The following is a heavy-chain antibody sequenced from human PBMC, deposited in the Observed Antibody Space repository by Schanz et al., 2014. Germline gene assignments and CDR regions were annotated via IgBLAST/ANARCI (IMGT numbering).Heavy chain of an antibody. Sequence: EVQLLESGGGLAQPGGSLRLACAASGFNFNTYAMSWVRQAPGKGLEWVSGLTEGGGGTYYTDAVKGRFTISRDSSKNTVYLQMNTLRAEDTAVYYCAGAVATIRADSFDIWGKGTPVTVSS. J-gene: IGHJ6*04. CDR3: AGAVATIRADSFDI. CDR2: LTEGGGGT. V-gene: IGHV3-23*01. D-gene: IGHD5-12*01. CDR1: GFNFNTYA.